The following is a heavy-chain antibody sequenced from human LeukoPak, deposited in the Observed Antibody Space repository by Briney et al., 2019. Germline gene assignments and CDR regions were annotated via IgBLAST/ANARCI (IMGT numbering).Heavy chain of an antibody. D-gene: IGHD3-22*01. Sequence: PSDTLSLTCAVSGYSISSSNWWGWIRQPPGKGLEWIGYIYYSGSIYYNPSLKSRVTMSVDTSKNQFSLKLSSVTAADTAVYYCARARITMIGPDADAFDIWGQGTMVTVSS. CDR1: GYSISSSNW. CDR3: ARARITMIGPDADAFDI. V-gene: IGHV4-28*05. J-gene: IGHJ3*02. CDR2: IYYSGSI.